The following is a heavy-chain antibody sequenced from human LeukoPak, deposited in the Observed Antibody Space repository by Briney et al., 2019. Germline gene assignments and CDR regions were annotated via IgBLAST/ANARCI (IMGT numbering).Heavy chain of an antibody. CDR3: TKDPNGDYIGAFDL. J-gene: IGHJ5*02. CDR1: GFSFSSFA. D-gene: IGHD4-17*01. CDR2: ITGGHYAT. Sequence: PGGSLRLSCAASGFSFSSFAMTWVRQAPGKGLEWVSSITGGHYATYNTDSVKGRFTISRDNAKNTLFLQMHILGADDTAIYYCTKDPNGDYIGAFDLWGQGTLVTVSS. V-gene: IGHV3-23*01.